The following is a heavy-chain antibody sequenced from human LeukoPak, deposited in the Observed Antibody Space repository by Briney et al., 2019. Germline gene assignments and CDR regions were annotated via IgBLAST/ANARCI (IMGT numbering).Heavy chain of an antibody. V-gene: IGHV5-51*01. CDR1: GYSFTSYW. D-gene: IGHD3-3*01. CDR2: IYPGDSDA. Sequence: GESLKISCKGSGYSFTSYWIGWVRQMPGKGLEWMGIIYPGDSDARYSPSFQGQVTISADKSISTAYLQWSSLKASDTAMYYCARGRGAITIFGVVIGAFDIWGQGTMVTVSS. J-gene: IGHJ3*02. CDR3: ARGRGAITIFGVVIGAFDI.